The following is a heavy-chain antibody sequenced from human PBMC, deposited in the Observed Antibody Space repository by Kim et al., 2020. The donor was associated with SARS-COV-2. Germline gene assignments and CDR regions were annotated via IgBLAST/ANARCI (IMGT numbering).Heavy chain of an antibody. V-gene: IGHV3-30*01. D-gene: IGHD3-3*01. CDR3: ARDYDFWSGRYSYYFDY. Sequence: VKGRFTISRDNSKNTLYLQMNSLRAEDTAVYYCARDYDFWSGRYSYYFDYWGQGTLVTISS. J-gene: IGHJ4*02.